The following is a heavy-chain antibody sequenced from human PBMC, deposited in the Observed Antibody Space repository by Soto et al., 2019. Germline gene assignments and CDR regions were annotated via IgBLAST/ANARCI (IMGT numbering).Heavy chain of an antibody. Sequence: SLRLSCAASGFTFSSYAMHWVRQAPGKGLEWVAVISYDGSNKYYADSVKGRFTISRDNSKNTLYLQMNSLRAEDTAVYYCASFGLPGTTALAFDYWGQGTLVTVSS. J-gene: IGHJ4*02. D-gene: IGHD1-1*01. CDR1: GFTFSSYA. V-gene: IGHV3-30-3*01. CDR2: ISYDGSNK. CDR3: ASFGLPGTTALAFDY.